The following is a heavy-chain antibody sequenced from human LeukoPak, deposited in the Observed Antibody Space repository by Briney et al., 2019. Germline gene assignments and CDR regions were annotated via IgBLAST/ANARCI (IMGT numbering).Heavy chain of an antibody. J-gene: IGHJ4*02. D-gene: IGHD1-26*01. CDR3: AKDLSSYSGSYYVPDH. V-gene: IGHV3-30*18. CDR2: ILYDGSNR. CDR1: GFTFNIFG. Sequence: GGSLRLSCAASGFTFNIFGMHWVRQAPGKGLEWVALILYDGSNRYSADSVKGLFTISRDNSKNMVYLQMNSLRAEDTAVYYCAKDLSSYSGSYYVPDHWGQGTLVTVSS.